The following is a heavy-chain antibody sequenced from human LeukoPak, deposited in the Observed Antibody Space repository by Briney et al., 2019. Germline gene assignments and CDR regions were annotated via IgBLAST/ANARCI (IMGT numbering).Heavy chain of an antibody. Sequence: GASVKVSCKASGYTFTSYDINWVRQATGQGLEWMGWMNPNSGNTGYAQEFQGRVTMTRNTSISTAYMELSSLRSEDTAVYYCARGLGRTAMVTRGGVRFDYWGQGTLVTVSS. CDR2: MNPNSGNT. V-gene: IGHV1-8*01. CDR1: GYTFTSYD. J-gene: IGHJ4*02. D-gene: IGHD5-18*01. CDR3: ARGLGRTAMVTRGGVRFDY.